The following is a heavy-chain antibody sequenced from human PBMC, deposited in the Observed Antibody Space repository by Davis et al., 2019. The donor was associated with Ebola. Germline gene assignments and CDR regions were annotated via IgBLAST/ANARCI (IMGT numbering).Heavy chain of an antibody. CDR3: AREAVAAFDF. J-gene: IGHJ4*02. CDR2: ISYDGSHE. D-gene: IGHD2-15*01. V-gene: IGHV3-30*04. CDR1: GFTFSTYA. Sequence: GGSLRLSCAASGFTFSTYAMHWVRQAPGKGLEWVALISYDGSHEYYADSVRGRFTISRDNSKNTLYLQMNSLRAEDTAVFYCAREAVAAFDFWGQGTLVSVSS.